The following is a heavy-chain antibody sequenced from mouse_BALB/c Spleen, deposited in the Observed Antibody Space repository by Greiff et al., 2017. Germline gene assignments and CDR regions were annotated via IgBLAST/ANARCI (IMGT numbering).Heavy chain of an antibody. D-gene: IGHD2-1*01. V-gene: IGHV5-6-3*01. Sequence: EVQGVESGGGLVQPGGSLKLSCAASGFTFSSYGMSWVRQTPDKRLELVATINSNGGSTYYPDSVKGRFTISRDNAKNTLYLQMSSLKSEDTAMYYCARDPIYYGPLYYAMDYWGQGTSVTVSS. J-gene: IGHJ4*01. CDR2: INSNGGST. CDR1: GFTFSSYG. CDR3: ARDPIYYGPLYYAMDY.